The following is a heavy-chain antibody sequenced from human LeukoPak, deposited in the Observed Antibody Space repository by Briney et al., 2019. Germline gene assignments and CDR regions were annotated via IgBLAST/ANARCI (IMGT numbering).Heavy chain of an antibody. CDR1: GWSFSGYY. V-gene: IGHV4-34*01. D-gene: IGHD3-3*01. CDR3: ARRYVMYYDFWSGQHHTLDY. CDR2: INHSGST. Sequence: PSETLSLTCAAYGWSFSGYYWSWIRQPPGKGLEWIGEINHSGSTNYNPSLNSRVTISVDTSTNQFSMQLSSVTAADTAVYYCARRYVMYYDFWSGQHHTLDYWGQGTLVTVSS. J-gene: IGHJ4*02.